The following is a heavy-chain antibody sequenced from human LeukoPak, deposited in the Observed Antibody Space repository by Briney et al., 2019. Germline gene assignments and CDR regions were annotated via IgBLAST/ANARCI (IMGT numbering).Heavy chain of an antibody. D-gene: IGHD4-17*01. CDR3: ARHNPDRVEKEYDYGDYGLVRRPHNWFDP. Sequence: GESLKISCKGSGYSFTSYWIGWVRQMPGKGLEWMGIIYPGDSDTRYSPSFQGQVTISADKSISTAYLQWSSLKASDTAMYYCARHNPDRVEKEYDYGDYGLVRRPHNWFDPWAQGTLVTVSS. V-gene: IGHV5-51*01. CDR1: GYSFTSYW. CDR2: IYPGDSDT. J-gene: IGHJ5*02.